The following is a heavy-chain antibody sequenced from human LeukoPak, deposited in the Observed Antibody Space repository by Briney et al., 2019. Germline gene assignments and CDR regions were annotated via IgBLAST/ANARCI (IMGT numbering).Heavy chain of an antibody. CDR2: ISGSGGAT. D-gene: IGHD3-10*01. CDR1: GFTFNTYG. V-gene: IGHV3-23*01. J-gene: IGHJ4*02. CDR3: ARGGVDHYGSGTFYLMSYFAH. Sequence: GGTLRLSCAASGFTFNTYGMSWVRQAPGKGLEWVSGISGSGGATYYADSVKGRFTVSRDDPHNTLYLQMNSVRAEDPAVYFCARGGVDHYGSGTFYLMSYFAHWAQGALVTVSS.